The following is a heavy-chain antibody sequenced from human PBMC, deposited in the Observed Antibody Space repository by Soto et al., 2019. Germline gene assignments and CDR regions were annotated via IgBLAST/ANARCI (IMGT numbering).Heavy chain of an antibody. J-gene: IGHJ4*02. CDR2: MNPNSGNT. D-gene: IGHD4-17*01. CDR1: GYTFTSYD. V-gene: IGHV1-8*01. CDR3: ARAHSPYGDYVY. Sequence: ASVKVSCKASGYTFTSYDINWVRQATGQGLEWMGWMNPNSGNTGYAQKFQGRVTMTRNTSISTAYMELSSLRSEDTAVYYCARAHSPYGDYVYWGQGTLVTVSS.